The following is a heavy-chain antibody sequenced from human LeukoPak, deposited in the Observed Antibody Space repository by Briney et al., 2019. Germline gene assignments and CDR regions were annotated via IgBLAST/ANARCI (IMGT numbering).Heavy chain of an antibody. D-gene: IGHD2/OR15-2a*01. J-gene: IGHJ4*02. Sequence: GGSLRLSCAASGFTFSSYWMNWVRQAPGKGLEWVANIKQDGSEKYYVDSVKGRFTISRDNAKYSLYLQMNSLRAEDTAVYYCARDRAAENTFDYWGQGTLVTVSS. CDR1: GFTFSSYW. CDR2: IKQDGSEK. V-gene: IGHV3-7*01. CDR3: ARDRAAENTFDY.